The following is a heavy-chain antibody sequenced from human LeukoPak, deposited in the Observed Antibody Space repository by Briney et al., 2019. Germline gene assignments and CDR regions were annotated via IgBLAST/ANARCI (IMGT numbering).Heavy chain of an antibody. D-gene: IGHD3-9*01. V-gene: IGHV3-53*05. CDR3: ARCLYGYDILTGSPFDL. CDR2: IYSGGST. J-gene: IGHJ2*01. CDR1: GFTVSSNY. Sequence: GGSLRLSCAASGFTVSSNYMSWVRQAPGKGLEWVSVIYSGGSTYYADSVKGRFTISRDNSKNTLYLQMNSLRSEDTAVYYCARCLYGYDILTGSPFDLWGRGTLVTVSS.